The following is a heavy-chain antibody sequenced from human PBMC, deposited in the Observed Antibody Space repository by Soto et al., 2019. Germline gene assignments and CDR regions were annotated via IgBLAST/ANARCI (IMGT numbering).Heavy chain of an antibody. Sequence: QVQLVQSGAEVKKPGASVKVSCKASGYTFTSYGISWVRQAPGQGLEWMGWISAYNGNTNYAQKLQGRVTMTTDTSTSTAYMELRSLGSDDTVVYYCPGEVKRITMFRGALNWFDPWGQGTLVTVSS. J-gene: IGHJ5*02. CDR3: PGEVKRITMFRGALNWFDP. CDR1: GYTFTSYG. V-gene: IGHV1-18*01. CDR2: ISAYNGNT. D-gene: IGHD3-10*01.